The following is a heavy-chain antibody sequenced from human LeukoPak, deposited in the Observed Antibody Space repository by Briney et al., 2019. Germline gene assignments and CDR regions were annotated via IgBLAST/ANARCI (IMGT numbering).Heavy chain of an antibody. D-gene: IGHD4-17*01. J-gene: IGHJ4*02. CDR1: GFTFSNAW. CDR2: IKSKTDGGTT. Sequence: PGGSLRLSCAASGFTFSNAWMSWVRLAPGKGLEWVGRIKSKTDGGTTDYAAPVKGRFTISRDDSKNTLYLQMNSLKTEDTAVYYCTSTVTIISPFDYWGQGTLVTVSS. CDR3: TSTVTIISPFDY. V-gene: IGHV3-15*01.